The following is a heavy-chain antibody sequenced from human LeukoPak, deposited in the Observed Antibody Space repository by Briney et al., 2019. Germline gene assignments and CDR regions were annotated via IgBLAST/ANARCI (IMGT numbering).Heavy chain of an antibody. J-gene: IGHJ4*02. V-gene: IGHV3-23*01. CDR1: GFTFDDYA. Sequence: PGGSLRLSCAASGFTFDDYAMHWVRQAPGKGLEWVSAISGSGGSTYYADSVKGRFTISRDNSKNTLYLQMNSLRAEDTAVYYCARHYGSGSYYPSYWGQGTLVTVSS. D-gene: IGHD1-26*01. CDR2: ISGSGGST. CDR3: ARHYGSGSYYPSY.